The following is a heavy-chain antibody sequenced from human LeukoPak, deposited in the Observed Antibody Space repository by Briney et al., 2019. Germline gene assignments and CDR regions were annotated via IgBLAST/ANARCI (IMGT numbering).Heavy chain of an antibody. CDR1: GYTFTGYY. CDR3: ARANRITMVRGTMSY. Sequence: KPGASVKVSRKASGYTFTGYYMHWVRQAPGQGLEWMGWINPNSGGTNYAQKFQGRVTMTRDTSISTAYMELSRLRSDDTAVYYCARANRITMVRGTMSYWGQGTLVTVSS. CDR2: INPNSGGT. V-gene: IGHV1-2*02. J-gene: IGHJ4*02. D-gene: IGHD3-10*01.